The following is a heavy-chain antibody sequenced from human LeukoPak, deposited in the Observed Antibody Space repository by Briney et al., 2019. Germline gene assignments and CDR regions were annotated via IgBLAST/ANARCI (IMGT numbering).Heavy chain of an antibody. Sequence: ASVKVSCKASGYTFTSYGISWVRQAPGQGLEWMGWISTYTGNTNYAQKLQGRVTMTTDTSTSTAYMELRGLRSDDTAVYYCGGDTPAQQLVPDYWGQGTLVTVSS. J-gene: IGHJ4*02. CDR1: GYTFTSYG. CDR3: GGDTPAQQLVPDY. V-gene: IGHV1-18*01. D-gene: IGHD6-13*01. CDR2: ISTYTGNT.